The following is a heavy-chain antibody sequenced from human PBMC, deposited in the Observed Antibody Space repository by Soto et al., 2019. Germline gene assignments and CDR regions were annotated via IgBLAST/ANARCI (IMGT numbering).Heavy chain of an antibody. V-gene: IGHV4-34*01. CDR2: INHSGST. D-gene: IGHD5-12*01. CDR1: GGCFSGDY. J-gene: IGHJ4*02. CDR3: ARAARRIVPTVGRRAPRSLLDC. Sequence: SETLSLTCAVYGGCFSGDYWSWIRQPPGKGLEWIGGINHSGSTNYNRSLKSRVTISVDTSKNQVSLKLSSVTAADTAGYYCARAARRIVPTVGRRAPRSLLDCRGQGPLVTVSA.